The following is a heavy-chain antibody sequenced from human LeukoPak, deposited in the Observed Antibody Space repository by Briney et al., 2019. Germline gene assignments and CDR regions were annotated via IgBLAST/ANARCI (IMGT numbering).Heavy chain of an antibody. Sequence: SETLSLTCTVSGGSISSSSYYWGWIRQPPGKGLEWIGSIYYSGSTYYNPSLKSRVTISVDTSKNQFSLKLSSVTAADTAVYYCATFQAVAGHGDAFDIWGQGTMVTVSS. D-gene: IGHD6-19*01. J-gene: IGHJ3*02. V-gene: IGHV4-39*07. CDR2: IYYSGST. CDR3: ATFQAVAGHGDAFDI. CDR1: GGSISSSSYY.